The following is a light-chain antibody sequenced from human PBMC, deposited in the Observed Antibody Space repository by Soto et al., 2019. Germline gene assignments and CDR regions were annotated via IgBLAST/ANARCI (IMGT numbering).Light chain of an antibody. J-gene: IGKJ5*01. Sequence: DIQMTQSPSSLSASVGDRVTITCRASQGISHDLAWYQQKPGKVPELLIYAASILQSGVPSRFSGSGSGTDVTLTISGLHPEDVATYYCQKYHTAPLTFGQGTRLEIK. V-gene: IGKV1-27*01. CDR2: AAS. CDR3: QKYHTAPLT. CDR1: QGISHD.